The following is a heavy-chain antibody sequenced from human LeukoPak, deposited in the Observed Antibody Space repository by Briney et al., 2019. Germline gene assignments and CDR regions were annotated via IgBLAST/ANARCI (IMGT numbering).Heavy chain of an antibody. Sequence: SSETLSLTCAVYGGSFSGYYWSWIRQPPGKGLEWIGEINHSGSTNYNPSLKSRVTISVDTSKNQFSLKLSPVTAADTAVYYCARGATVTVYYFDYWGQGTLVTVSS. V-gene: IGHV4-34*01. CDR1: GGSFSGYY. CDR2: INHSGST. D-gene: IGHD4-17*01. CDR3: ARGATVTVYYFDY. J-gene: IGHJ4*02.